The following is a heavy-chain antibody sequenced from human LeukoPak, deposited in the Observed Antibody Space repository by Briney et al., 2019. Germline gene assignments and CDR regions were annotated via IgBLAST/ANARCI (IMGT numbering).Heavy chain of an antibody. CDR1: GFTSSSYA. J-gene: IGHJ4*02. CDR3: VKSYSSSWPAFDY. D-gene: IGHD6-13*01. CDR2: ISSNGGST. Sequence: GGSLRLSCSAPGFTSSSYAMHWVRQAPGKGLEYVSAISSNGGSTYYADSVKGRFTISRDNSKNTLYLQMSSLRAEDTAVYHCVKSYSSSWPAFDYWGQGTLVTVSS. V-gene: IGHV3-64D*06.